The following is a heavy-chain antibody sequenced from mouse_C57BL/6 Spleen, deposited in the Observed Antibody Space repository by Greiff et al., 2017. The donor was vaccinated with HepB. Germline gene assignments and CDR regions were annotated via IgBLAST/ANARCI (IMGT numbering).Heavy chain of an antibody. J-gene: IGHJ4*01. Sequence: QVQLQQSGAELVRPGASVTLSCKASGYTFTDYEMHWVKQTPVHGLEWIGAIDPETGGTASNQKFKGKAILTADKSSSTAYMELRSLTSEDSAVYYCTRRRLYYDYDDYAMDYWGQGTSVTVSS. V-gene: IGHV1-15*01. D-gene: IGHD2-4*01. CDR2: IDPETGGT. CDR1: GYTFTDYE. CDR3: TRRRLYYDYDDYAMDY.